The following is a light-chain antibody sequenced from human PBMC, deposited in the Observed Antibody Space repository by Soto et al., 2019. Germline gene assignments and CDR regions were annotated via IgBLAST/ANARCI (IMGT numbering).Light chain of an antibody. CDR2: GAS. CDR3: QQYNSWPRT. J-gene: IGKJ1*01. CDR1: QSVGTN. Sequence: EIVMTQSPGTLSVSPGERATISCRASQSVGTNLAWYQQKPGQAPRLLIYGASTRASGIPVAFSGSGSGTDFTLTISSLQSEAFAVYYCQQYNSWPRTFGQGTKVEVK. V-gene: IGKV3-15*01.